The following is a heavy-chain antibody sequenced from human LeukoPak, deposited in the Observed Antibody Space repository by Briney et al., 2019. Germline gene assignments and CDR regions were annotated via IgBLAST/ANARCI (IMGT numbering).Heavy chain of an antibody. J-gene: IGHJ4*02. Sequence: PGGSLRLSCAASGFTFSSYGMHWVRQAPGKGLEWVAFIRYDGSNKYYADSVKGRFTISRDNSKNTLYLQMNSLRAEDTAVYYCAKWRRQLVPFDYWGQGTLVTVSS. CDR3: AKWRRQLVPFDY. CDR2: IRYDGSNK. D-gene: IGHD6-6*01. CDR1: GFTFSSYG. V-gene: IGHV3-30*02.